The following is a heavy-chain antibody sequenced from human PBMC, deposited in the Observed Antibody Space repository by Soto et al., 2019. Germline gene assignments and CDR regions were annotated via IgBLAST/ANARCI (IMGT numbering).Heavy chain of an antibody. CDR3: ARDREGQWLVPWFDP. CDR2: ISPYNGNT. D-gene: IGHD6-19*01. J-gene: IGHJ5*02. V-gene: IGHV1-18*04. CDR1: GCTFTSYG. Sequence: ASVKVSCKASGCTFTSYGISWVRQAPGQGLEWMGWISPYNGNTNYAQKLQGRVTMTTDTSTTTAYMELRSLRSDDTAMYYCARDREGQWLVPWFDPWGQGTLVTVSS.